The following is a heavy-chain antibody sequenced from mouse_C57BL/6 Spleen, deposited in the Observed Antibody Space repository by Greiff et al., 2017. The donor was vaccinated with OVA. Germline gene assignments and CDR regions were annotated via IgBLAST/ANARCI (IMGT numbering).Heavy chain of an antibody. CDR1: GYTFTDYN. J-gene: IGHJ4*01. CDR2: INPNNGGT. Sequence: VQLKESGPELVKPGASVKMSCKASGYTFTDYNMHWVKQSHGKSLEWIGYINPNNGGTSYNQKFKGKATLTVNKSSSTAYMELRSLTSEDSAVYYCARGPYGSSYGAMDYWGQGTSVTVSS. CDR3: ARGPYGSSYGAMDY. V-gene: IGHV1-22*01. D-gene: IGHD1-1*01.